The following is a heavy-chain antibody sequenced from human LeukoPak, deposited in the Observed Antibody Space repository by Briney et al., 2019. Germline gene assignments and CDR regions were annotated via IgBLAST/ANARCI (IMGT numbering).Heavy chain of an antibody. V-gene: IGHV4-38-2*02. Sequence: PSETLSLTCTVSGYSISSNYYWGWIRQPPGKGLEWIGSIYYSGSTYYNPSLKSRVTRSVDTSKNQFSLKLSSVTAADTAVYYCARGCSNYCHWFDPWGQGTLVTVSS. CDR1: GYSISSNYY. CDR3: ARGCSNYCHWFDP. CDR2: IYYSGST. J-gene: IGHJ5*02. D-gene: IGHD2-2*01.